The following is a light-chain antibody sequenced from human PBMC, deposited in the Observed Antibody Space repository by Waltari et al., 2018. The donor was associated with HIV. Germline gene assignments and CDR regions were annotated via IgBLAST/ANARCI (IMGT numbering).Light chain of an antibody. Sequence: QSALTQPRSVSGSPGQSVTISCTGTSSDIGGHNYVSWYQQLPGKVPKLMIYDPTKRPSGVPDRFSGSKSGNTASLTISGLQAEDEADYYCCSFAGSYTWLFGGGTKLTVL. CDR1: SSDIGGHNY. CDR2: DPT. V-gene: IGLV2-11*01. CDR3: CSFAGSYTWL. J-gene: IGLJ2*01.